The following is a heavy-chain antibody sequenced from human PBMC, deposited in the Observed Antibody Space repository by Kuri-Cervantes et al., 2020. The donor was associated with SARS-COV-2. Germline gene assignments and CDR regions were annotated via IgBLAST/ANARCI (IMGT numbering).Heavy chain of an antibody. CDR3: ARENGGVVTAMVTYYYYYYMDV. V-gene: IGHV3-7*01. D-gene: IGHD5-18*01. CDR1: GFTFSNAW. CDR2: IKQDGSEK. J-gene: IGHJ6*03. Sequence: GESLKISCAASGFTFSNAWMSWVRQAPGKGLEWVANIKQDGSEKYYVDSVKGRFTISRDNAKNSLYLQMNSLRAEDTAVYYCARENGGVVTAMVTYYYYYYMDVWGKGTTVTVSS.